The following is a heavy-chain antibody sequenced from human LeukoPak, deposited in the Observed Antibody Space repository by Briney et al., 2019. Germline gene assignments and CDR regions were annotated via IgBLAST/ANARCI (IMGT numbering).Heavy chain of an antibody. V-gene: IGHV1-18*04. CDR2: ISTYTGIT. Sequence: ASVKVSCKASGYTFTNYGISWVRQAPGQGLEWMGWISTYTGITNYAQKLQGSVTMTTDTATSTAYMELRSLTSDDTAVYYCARASPSYDSRLGDYWGQGTLVTVSS. CDR1: GYTFTNYG. D-gene: IGHD3-22*01. J-gene: IGHJ4*02. CDR3: ARASPSYDSRLGDY.